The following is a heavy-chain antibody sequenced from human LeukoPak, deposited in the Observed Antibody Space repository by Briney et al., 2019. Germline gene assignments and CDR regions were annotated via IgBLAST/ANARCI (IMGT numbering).Heavy chain of an antibody. J-gene: IGHJ3*02. Sequence: ASVNVSCKASGYTFTGYYMHWVRQAPGQGLEWMGWIKPDSGGTNFAQSFQGRVTMTRDTSISTAYMELSSLRSEDTAVYYCASGRYSYGIDAFDIWGQGTIVTVSS. CDR3: ASGRYSYGIDAFDI. D-gene: IGHD5-18*01. CDR1: GYTFTGYY. CDR2: IKPDSGGT. V-gene: IGHV1-2*02.